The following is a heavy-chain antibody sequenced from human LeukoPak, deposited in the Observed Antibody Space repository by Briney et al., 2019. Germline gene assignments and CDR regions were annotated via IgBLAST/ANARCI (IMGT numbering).Heavy chain of an antibody. CDR1: GGSFSGYY. D-gene: IGHD4-17*01. J-gene: IGHJ4*02. CDR2: INHSGST. Sequence: SETLSLTCAVYGGSFSGYYWSWIRQPPGKGLEWIGEINHSGSTNYNPSLKSRVTISVDTSKNQFSLKLSSVTAADTAVYYCARRPDYAVDYWGQGTLVTVSS. CDR3: ARRPDYAVDY. V-gene: IGHV4-34*01.